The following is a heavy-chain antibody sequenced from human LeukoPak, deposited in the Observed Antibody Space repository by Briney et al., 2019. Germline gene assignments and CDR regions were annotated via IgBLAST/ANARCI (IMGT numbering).Heavy chain of an antibody. Sequence: PGGSLRLSCAASGFSFSDNYMTWVRQAPGKGLEWVSVIYSGGGTYNADSVKGRFTISRDNSKNTVYLQMNSLSVDDTALYYCARGNSGSYYFDYWGQGTLVTVSS. CDR1: GFSFSDNY. D-gene: IGHD3-10*01. V-gene: IGHV3-53*01. J-gene: IGHJ4*02. CDR3: ARGNSGSYYFDY. CDR2: IYSGGGT.